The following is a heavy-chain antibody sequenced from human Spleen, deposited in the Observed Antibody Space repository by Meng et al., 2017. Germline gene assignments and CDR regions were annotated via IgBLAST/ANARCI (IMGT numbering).Heavy chain of an antibody. CDR2: SKHRVRT. V-gene: IGHV4-34*04. Sequence: HPRQCRLGLVKSGETLSLPSVLTCGTFSVYYWSWSRQPSGKRLECIGESKHRVRTNSNASIASRATISVNTAQINIYLKMSSVTAADSAVYYCARGPTTMAHDFDYWGQGTLVTVSS. D-gene: IGHD4-11*01. J-gene: IGHJ4*02. CDR1: CGTFSVYY. CDR3: ARGPTTMAHDFDY.